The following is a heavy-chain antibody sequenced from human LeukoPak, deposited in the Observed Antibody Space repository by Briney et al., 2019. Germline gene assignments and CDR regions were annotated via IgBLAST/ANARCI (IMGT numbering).Heavy chain of an antibody. D-gene: IGHD1-14*01. CDR2: INHSGST. V-gene: IGHV4-34*01. Sequence: SETMSLTCTVSGGSISSYYWSWIRQPPGKGLEWNGEINHSGSTNYNPSLKSRVTISVDTSKNQFSLKLSSVTAADTAVYYCARGSRRKGRAPNWFDPWGQGTLVTVSS. CDR1: GGSISSYY. J-gene: IGHJ5*02. CDR3: ARGSRRKGRAPNWFDP.